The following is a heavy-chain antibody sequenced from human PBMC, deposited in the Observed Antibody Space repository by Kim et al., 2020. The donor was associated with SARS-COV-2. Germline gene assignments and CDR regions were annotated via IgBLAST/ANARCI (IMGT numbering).Heavy chain of an antibody. Sequence: GGSLRLSCAASGFTFSSYAMSWVRQAPWKGLEWVSAISGSGGSTYYADSVKGRFTISRYNSKNTLYLKMNSLRAEDTAVYYCANAMVRGVITSLDYWGQGTLVTVSS. D-gene: IGHD3-10*01. J-gene: IGHJ4*02. CDR3: ANAMVRGVITSLDY. CDR1: GFTFSSYA. CDR2: ISGSGGST. V-gene: IGHV3-23*01.